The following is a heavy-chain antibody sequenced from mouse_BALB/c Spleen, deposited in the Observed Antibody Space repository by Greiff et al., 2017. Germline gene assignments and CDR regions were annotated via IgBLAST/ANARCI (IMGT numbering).Heavy chain of an antibody. CDR1: GFTFNTYA. J-gene: IGHJ1*01. Sequence: EVKLMESGGGLVQPKGSLKLSCAASGFTFNTYAMNWVRQAPGKGLEWVARIRSKSNNYATYYADSVKDRFTISRDDSQSMLYLQMNNLKTEDTAMYYCVRTGFLKNWYFDVWGAGTTVTVSS. CDR3: VRTGFLKNWYFDV. V-gene: IGHV10-1*02. CDR2: IRSKSNNYAT. D-gene: IGHD3-1*01.